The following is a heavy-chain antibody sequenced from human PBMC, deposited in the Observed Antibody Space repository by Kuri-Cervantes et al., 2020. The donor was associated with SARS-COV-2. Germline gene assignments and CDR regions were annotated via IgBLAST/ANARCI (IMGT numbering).Heavy chain of an antibody. CDR2: ISSSSSYI. V-gene: IGHV3-21*01. CDR1: GFTFSSYS. CDR3: ARPGSGYYYGDFDY. J-gene: IGHJ4*02. Sequence: GGSLRLSCAASGFTFSSYSMNCVRQAPGKGLEWVSSISSSSSYIYYADSVKGRFTISRDNAKNSLYLQMNSLRAEDTAVYYCARPGSGYYYGDFDYWGQGTLVTVSS. D-gene: IGHD3-22*01.